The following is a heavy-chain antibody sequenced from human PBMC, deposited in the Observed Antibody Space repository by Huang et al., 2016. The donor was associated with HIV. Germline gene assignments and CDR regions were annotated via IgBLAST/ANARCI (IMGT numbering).Heavy chain of an antibody. D-gene: IGHD2-2*01. CDR1: GCTFGTYG. CDR2: IRNSGNTV. CDR3: ARDRSTRADY. V-gene: IGHV3-48*01. Sequence: EVLLVESGGGLVQPGGSLSLSCAGSGCTFGTYGMNWVRQATGKGLQEVAYIRNSGNTVYYTDSVKGRFTISRDNAKNSLFLQMNSLRVEDTAVYFCARDRSTRADYWGQGTLVTVSS. J-gene: IGHJ4*02.